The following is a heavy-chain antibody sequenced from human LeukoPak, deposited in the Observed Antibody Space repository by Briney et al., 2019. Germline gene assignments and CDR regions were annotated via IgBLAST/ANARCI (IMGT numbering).Heavy chain of an antibody. CDR2: ISTYNDNT. V-gene: IGHV1-18*01. CDR1: GYTFTSYG. Sequence: ASVKVSCKASGYTFTSYGISWVRQAPGQGLEWMGWISTYNDNTKYAQKLQGRVIMTTDTSTSTAYMELRSLRSDDAAVYYCAIIPGGTTVTREYWGQGTLVTVSS. D-gene: IGHD4-17*01. J-gene: IGHJ4*02. CDR3: AIIPGGTTVTREY.